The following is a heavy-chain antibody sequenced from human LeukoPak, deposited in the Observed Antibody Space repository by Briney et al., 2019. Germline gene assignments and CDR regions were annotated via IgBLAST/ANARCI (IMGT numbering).Heavy chain of an antibody. Sequence: ASLRVSSKASGYTSTGYYMHGVRHAPGQGLERMGWINPKSGGTNYAQKFQGRVTMTRDTSISTAYMELSRLRSDDTAVYYCAVLAAAALDAFDIWGQGTMVAVSS. CDR3: AVLAAAALDAFDI. J-gene: IGHJ3*02. CDR1: GYTSTGYY. D-gene: IGHD6-13*01. CDR2: INPKSGGT. V-gene: IGHV1-2*02.